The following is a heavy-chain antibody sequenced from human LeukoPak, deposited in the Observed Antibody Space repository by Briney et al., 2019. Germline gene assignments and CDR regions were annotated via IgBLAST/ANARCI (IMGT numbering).Heavy chain of an antibody. CDR1: GFTFSDHF. J-gene: IGHJ4*02. V-gene: IGHV3-72*01. Sequence: GGSLRLXCAASGFTFSDHFMDWDRQAPGKGLEWVGRTRKTTNSYTTQYAASVKGRFIISTDDSKNSLYLQMDSLRTEDTAVYYCARARVGDGYNENWGQGTLVTVSS. D-gene: IGHD5-24*01. CDR3: ARARVGDGYNEN. CDR2: TRKTTNSYTT.